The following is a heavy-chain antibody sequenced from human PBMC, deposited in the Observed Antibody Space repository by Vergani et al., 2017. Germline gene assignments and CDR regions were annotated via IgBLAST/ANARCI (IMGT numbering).Heavy chain of an antibody. CDR3: ARDRVVVVPAARRPDYYYYYGMDV. CDR1: GGSISSYY. D-gene: IGHD2-2*01. V-gene: IGHV4-59*01. J-gene: IGHJ6*02. Sequence: QVQLQESGPGLVEPSETLSLTCTVSGGSISSYYWSWIRQPPGKGLEWIGYIYYSGSTNYNPSLKSRVTISVDTSKNQFSLKLSSVTAADTAVYYCARDRVVVVPAARRPDYYYYYGMDVWGQGTTVTVSS. CDR2: IYYSGST.